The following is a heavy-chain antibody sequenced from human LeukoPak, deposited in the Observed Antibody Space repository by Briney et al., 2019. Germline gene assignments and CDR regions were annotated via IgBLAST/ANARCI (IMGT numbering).Heavy chain of an antibody. CDR2: ISSSGGSP. J-gene: IGHJ5*02. D-gene: IGHD2-21*01. V-gene: IGHV3-23*01. CDR1: GFTFSTYA. CDR3: AKDPYRVIVATGNYLDP. Sequence: GGSLRLSCVASGFTFSTYALSWVRQAPRKGLEWVSAISSSGGSPYYADSVKGRFTISRDNSKNTLYLQMDSLRGEDTAVYYCAKDPYRVIVATGNYLDPWGQGTLVTVSS.